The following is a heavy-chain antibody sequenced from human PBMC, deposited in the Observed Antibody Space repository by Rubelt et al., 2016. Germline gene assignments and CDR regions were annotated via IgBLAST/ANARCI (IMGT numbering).Heavy chain of an antibody. J-gene: IGHJ4*02. D-gene: IGHD6-6*01. CDR1: GASFSGYY. CDR2: INHSGST. V-gene: IGHV4-34*01. Sequence: QVQLQQWGAGLLKPSETLSLTCAVYGASFSGYYWSWIRQPPGKGLEWIGEINHSGSTNHNSSLKSRVTISVDTSKNQFSLKLSPVTAADTAVYYCGRSPPGRSSEPGYRGQGTLVTVSS. CDR3: GRSPPGRSSEPGY.